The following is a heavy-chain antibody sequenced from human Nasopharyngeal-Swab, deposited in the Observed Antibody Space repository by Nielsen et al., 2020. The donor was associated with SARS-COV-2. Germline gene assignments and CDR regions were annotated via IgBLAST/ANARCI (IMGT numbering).Heavy chain of an antibody. CDR1: GYSSTSYW. CDR2: YPGDSDT. CDR3: SRPSFHEGFDY. J-gene: IGHJ4*02. Sequence: GGSRRLSCKGSGYSSTSYWIGWVRQMPGKGLEWMGIYPGDSDTRYSPSFQGQVTISADKSISTAYLQWSSLKASDTAMYYCSRPSFHEGFDYWGQGTLVTVSS. V-gene: IGHV5-51*01. D-gene: IGHD2-21*01.